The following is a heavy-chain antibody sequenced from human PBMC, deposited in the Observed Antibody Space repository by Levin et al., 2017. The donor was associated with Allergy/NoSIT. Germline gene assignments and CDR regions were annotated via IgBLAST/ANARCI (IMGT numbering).Heavy chain of an antibody. Sequence: GESLKISCAASGFTFSSYSMNWVRQAPGKGLEWVSYIGSRSTTTHYADSVKGRFTISRDNAENSLYLQMNSLRDEDTAVYYCARDGDDSSGWYVGHVDLWGQGSPVTVSS. J-gene: IGHJ5*02. CDR2: IGSRSTTT. CDR3: ARDGDDSSGWYVGHVDL. V-gene: IGHV3-48*02. CDR1: GFTFSSYS. D-gene: IGHD6-19*01.